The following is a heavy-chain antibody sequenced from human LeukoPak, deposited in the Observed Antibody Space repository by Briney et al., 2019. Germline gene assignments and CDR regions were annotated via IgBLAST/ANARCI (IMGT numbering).Heavy chain of an antibody. J-gene: IGHJ4*02. D-gene: IGHD4/OR15-4a*01. Sequence: GGSLRLSCVASGFIFRNYAMSWVRQAPGEGLEWVSGISDNGGGTYYADSLKGRFTLSRENSKNMLYLQMNSLRAEDTAVYYCAKESGALGAPLYDYWGRGILVTASS. CDR3: AKESGALGAPLYDY. CDR2: ISDNGGGT. CDR1: GFIFRNYA. V-gene: IGHV3-23*01.